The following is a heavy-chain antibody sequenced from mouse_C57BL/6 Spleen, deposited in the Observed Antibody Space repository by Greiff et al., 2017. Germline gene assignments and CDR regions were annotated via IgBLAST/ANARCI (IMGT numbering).Heavy chain of an antibody. Sequence: VQLQQSGPELVKPGASVKIPCKASGYTFTDYNMDWVKQSHGKSLEWIGDINPNNGGTIYNQKFKGKATLTVDKSSSTAYMELRSLTSEDTAVYYCARRDDGSSYPFDDWGQGTTLTVSS. V-gene: IGHV1-18*01. D-gene: IGHD1-1*01. CDR3: ARRDDGSSYPFDD. CDR1: GYTFTDYN. J-gene: IGHJ2*01. CDR2: INPNNGGT.